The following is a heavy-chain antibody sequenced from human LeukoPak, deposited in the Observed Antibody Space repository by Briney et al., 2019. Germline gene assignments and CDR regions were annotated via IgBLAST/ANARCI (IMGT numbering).Heavy chain of an antibody. Sequence: SVKVSCKASGYTFTSYGISWVRQAPGQGLEWMGWISAYNGNTNCAQKLQGRVTMTTDTSTSTAYMELRSLRPDDTAVYYCARDGEDIVVVPADNDYWGQGTLVTVSS. CDR2: ISAYNGNT. CDR3: ARDGEDIVVVPADNDY. J-gene: IGHJ4*02. CDR1: GYTFTSYG. V-gene: IGHV1-18*01. D-gene: IGHD2-2*01.